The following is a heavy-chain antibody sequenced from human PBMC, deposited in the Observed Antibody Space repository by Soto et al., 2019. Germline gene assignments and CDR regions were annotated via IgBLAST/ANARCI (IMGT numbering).Heavy chain of an antibody. Sequence: EVQLVESGGGLVKPGWSLRLSCAASGFTISGAWMNWVRQAPGKGLEWVGRIKTKTQGETTDYAAPVKGRFTISRDDSENTLSLHMNSLKIEDTAVYYCTTGSVEGYWGQGTLVTVSS. D-gene: IGHD1-26*01. V-gene: IGHV3-15*07. CDR3: TTGSVEGY. J-gene: IGHJ4*02. CDR1: GFTISGAW. CDR2: IKTKTQGETT.